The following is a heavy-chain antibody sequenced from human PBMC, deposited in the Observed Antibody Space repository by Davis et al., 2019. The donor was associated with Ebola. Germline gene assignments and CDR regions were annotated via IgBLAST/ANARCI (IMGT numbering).Heavy chain of an antibody. CDR3: ARVRVVVPAANIYYYYYGMDV. CDR1: GGTFSSYA. CDR2: IIPILGIA. D-gene: IGHD2-2*01. J-gene: IGHJ6*02. V-gene: IGHV1-69*04. Sequence: SVKVSCKASGGTFSSYAISWVRQAPGQGLEWMGRIIPILGIANYAQKFQGRVTITADKSTSTAYMELSSLRSEDTAVYYCARVRVVVPAANIYYYYYGMDVWGQGTTVTVSS.